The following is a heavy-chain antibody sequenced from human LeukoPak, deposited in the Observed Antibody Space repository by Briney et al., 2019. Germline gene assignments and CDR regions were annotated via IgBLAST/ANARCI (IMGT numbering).Heavy chain of an antibody. CDR1: GFTFSTYA. J-gene: IGHJ4*02. D-gene: IGHD3-22*01. V-gene: IGHV3-23*01. Sequence: GGSLRLSCAASGFTFSTYAMSWVRQTPGKGLEWVSSITSRDGTTYYADSVKGRFTISRDNSENTLFLQMNSLRAEDMAVYYCARDRPNYYDSSGHYYRRDGDYWGQGTLVTVSS. CDR2: ITSRDGTT. CDR3: ARDRPNYYDSSGHYYRRDGDY.